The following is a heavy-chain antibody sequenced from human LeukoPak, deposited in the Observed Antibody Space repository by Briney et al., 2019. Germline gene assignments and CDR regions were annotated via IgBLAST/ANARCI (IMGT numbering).Heavy chain of an antibody. D-gene: IGHD1-26*01. CDR3: AKDRGGNYLFSLDY. Sequence: GGSLRLSCAASGFTFSNYAMNWVRQAPGKGLEWVSGISGSGGSTYYADSVKGRFTISRDNSKNTLYLQMNSLAAEDTADYLGAKDRGGNYLFSLDYWGQGTLVTVSS. V-gene: IGHV3-23*01. CDR1: GFTFSNYA. J-gene: IGHJ4*02. CDR2: ISGSGGST.